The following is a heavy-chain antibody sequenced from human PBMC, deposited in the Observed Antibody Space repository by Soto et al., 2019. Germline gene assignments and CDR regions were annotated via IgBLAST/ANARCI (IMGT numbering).Heavy chain of an antibody. V-gene: IGHV3-66*01. CDR1: GFTVSNYH. CDR2: VYADGAT. D-gene: IGHD3-10*01. CDR3: ARSGGGLDY. J-gene: IGHJ4*02. Sequence: EVQLVESGGGLVQPGESLRLSCAASGFTVSNYHMTWVRQAPGKGLEWVSAVYADGATSHADSVKDRFTVSRDNSRNTLNLQMGGLGAEGTAVYCCARSGGGLDYWGQGTLVTVSS.